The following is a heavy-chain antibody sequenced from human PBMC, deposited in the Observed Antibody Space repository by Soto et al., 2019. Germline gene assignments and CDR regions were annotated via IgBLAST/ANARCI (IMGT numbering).Heavy chain of an antibody. D-gene: IGHD4-17*01. V-gene: IGHV3-48*02. CDR1: GFTFTDYS. CDR3: ASCYGDYEFPCEY. Sequence: RLSCAGSGFTFTDYSMIWVRQAPGKGLEWISYMSSTSNIAYYVDSVNGRFTTSRDNDKNSLYLQMNSLRDEDTAVYYCASCYGDYEFPCEYWGQGTLVTVSS. J-gene: IGHJ4*02. CDR2: MSSTSNIA.